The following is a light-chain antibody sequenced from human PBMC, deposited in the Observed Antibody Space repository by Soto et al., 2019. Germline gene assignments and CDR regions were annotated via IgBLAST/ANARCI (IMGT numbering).Light chain of an antibody. J-gene: IGKJ1*01. CDR2: KTS. Sequence: DIQMTQSPSTLSASVGDRVTITRRASHYVSSSLAWYQQKPGKDPKLLIYKTSILESGVPSRFSGSASGPEFTLSISSLQPDDFATYWCQQYNTYPWTFGQGTKVDFK. V-gene: IGKV1-5*03. CDR1: HYVSSS. CDR3: QQYNTYPWT.